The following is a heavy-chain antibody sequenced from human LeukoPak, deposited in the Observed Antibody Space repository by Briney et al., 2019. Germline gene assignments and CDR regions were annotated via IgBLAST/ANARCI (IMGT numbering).Heavy chain of an antibody. CDR1: GDSISRYY. J-gene: IGHJ4*02. Sequence: SETLSLTCTVSGDSISRYYWSWIRQPAGRRLEWIGHIYTSGSTNYNPSLKSRVTISVDTSKNQFSLKLSSVTAADTAVYYCARDRGTWNDDGFDYWGQGTLVTVSS. D-gene: IGHD1-1*01. CDR2: IYTSGST. V-gene: IGHV4-4*07. CDR3: ARDRGTWNDDGFDY.